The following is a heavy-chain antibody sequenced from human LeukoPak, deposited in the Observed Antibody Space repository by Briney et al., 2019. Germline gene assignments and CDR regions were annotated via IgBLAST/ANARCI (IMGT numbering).Heavy chain of an antibody. Sequence: SVKASCKASGGTFSTYGITWVRQAPGQGLEWMGRIIPILGMANYAQKFQGRVTITADRSTSAAYMELSSLRSEDTAVYYCARMYYYDSSGNYYLGNWFDPWGQGTLVTVSS. V-gene: IGHV1-69*04. CDR2: IIPILGMA. D-gene: IGHD3-22*01. CDR1: GGTFSTYG. J-gene: IGHJ5*02. CDR3: ARMYYYDSSGNYYLGNWFDP.